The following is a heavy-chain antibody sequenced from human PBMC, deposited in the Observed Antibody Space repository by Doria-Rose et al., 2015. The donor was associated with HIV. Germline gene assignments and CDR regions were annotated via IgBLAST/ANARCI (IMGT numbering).Heavy chain of an antibody. CDR3: ARIKSSRWYHKYYFDF. Sequence: VTLKESGPVLVKPTETLTLTCTVSGVSLSSPGMGVSWIRQPPGKALERLANIFSDDERSYKTSLKSRPTISRGTSKSQVVPTMTDMDPVDTATYYCARIKSSRWYHKYYFDFWGQGTLVIVSA. CDR2: IFSDDER. CDR1: GVSLSSPGMG. J-gene: IGHJ4*02. V-gene: IGHV2-26*01. D-gene: IGHD6-13*01.